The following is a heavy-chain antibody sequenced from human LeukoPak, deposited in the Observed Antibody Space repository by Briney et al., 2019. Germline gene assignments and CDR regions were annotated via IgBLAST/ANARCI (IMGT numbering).Heavy chain of an antibody. J-gene: IGHJ3*01. CDR2: INPTGGTT. V-gene: IGHV1-46*01. D-gene: IGHD2-15*01. Sequence: VASVKVSCKASGYTFTLHYLHWMRQAPGQGLEWMGIINPTGGTTIYAQRFQGRVTMTRDMSTSTVYMELSSLRSEDTAVYYCARNRGTGWYFDLWGQGTMVTVSS. CDR1: GYTFTLHY. CDR3: ARNRGTGWYFDL.